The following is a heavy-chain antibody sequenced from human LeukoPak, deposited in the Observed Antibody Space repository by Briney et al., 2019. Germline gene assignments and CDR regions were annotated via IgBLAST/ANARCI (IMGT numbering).Heavy chain of an antibody. J-gene: IGHJ6*02. CDR3: AKDADCSSTSCYVSDGMDV. Sequence: GGSLRLSCAASGFTFDDYAMHWVRQAPGKGLEWVSGISWNSGSIGYADSVKGRFTISRDNAKNSLYLQMNSLRAEDTALYYCAKDADCSSTSCYVSDGMDVWGQGTTVTVSS. D-gene: IGHD2-2*01. V-gene: IGHV3-9*01. CDR1: GFTFDDYA. CDR2: ISWNSGSI.